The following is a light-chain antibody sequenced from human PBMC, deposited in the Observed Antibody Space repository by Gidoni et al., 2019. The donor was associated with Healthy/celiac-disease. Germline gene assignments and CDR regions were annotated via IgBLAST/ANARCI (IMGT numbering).Light chain of an antibody. CDR2: SNN. Sequence: QSVLTQPPSASGTPGQRVTISCSGSSSNIGSNTVNWYQQLPGTAPKLLIYSNNQRPSGVPDRFSGSKSGTSASLAISGLQSEDEADYYCAAWDDSRGGYVFGTGTKVTVL. CDR3: AAWDDSRGGYV. J-gene: IGLJ1*01. CDR1: SSNIGSNT. V-gene: IGLV1-44*01.